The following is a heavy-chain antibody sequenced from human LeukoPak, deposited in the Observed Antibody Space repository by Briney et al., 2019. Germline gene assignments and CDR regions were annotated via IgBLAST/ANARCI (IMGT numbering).Heavy chain of an antibody. CDR1: GFTYSSYS. D-gene: IGHD6-6*01. CDR2: ISSSSSYI. V-gene: IGHV3-21*01. J-gene: IGHJ4*02. CDR3: ERCRLSHSSSSELDY. Sequence: GGSLRLSCAASGFTYSSYSMNWVRQAPGKGLEWVSPISSSSSYIYYADSLKGRFTISRDNAKNSLSLQMNSLRAEDTDVYYCERCRLSHSSSSELDYWGQGTLVTVSS.